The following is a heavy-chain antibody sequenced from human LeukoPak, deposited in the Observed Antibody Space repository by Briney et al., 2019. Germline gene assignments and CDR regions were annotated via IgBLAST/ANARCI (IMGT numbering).Heavy chain of an antibody. V-gene: IGHV1-3*03. CDR1: GYTFTSYA. J-gene: IGHJ6*03. Sequence: ASVKVSCKASGYTFTSYAIHWVRQAPGRRPEWMGWINAGNADTRYSQDFQGRVTISRDTSASTAYMEFSSLTSEDMAVYFCARGIWSATRASYYMDVWGKGTTVTVSS. CDR3: ARGIWSATRASYYMDV. CDR2: INAGNADT. D-gene: IGHD3-3*01.